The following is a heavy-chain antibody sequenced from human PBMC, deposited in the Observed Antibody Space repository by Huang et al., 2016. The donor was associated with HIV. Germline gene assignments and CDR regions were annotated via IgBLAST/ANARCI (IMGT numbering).Heavy chain of an antibody. V-gene: IGHV3-30*18. Sequence: QVQLVESGGGVVQPGRSLRISCAASGFTFSSYGMHWVRQAPRKGRGGVEVISYDAKTKYYADAVKGRFSISRDNSKTTVYLQLNSLRLEDTAVYYCAKGGSAAAVLDFWGQGTLVTVSS. D-gene: IGHD6-13*01. CDR2: ISYDAKTK. CDR3: AKGGSAAAVLDF. CDR1: GFTFSSYG. J-gene: IGHJ4*02.